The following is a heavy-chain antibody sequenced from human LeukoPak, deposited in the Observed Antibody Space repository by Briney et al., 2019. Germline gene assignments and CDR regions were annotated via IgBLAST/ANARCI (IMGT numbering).Heavy chain of an antibody. D-gene: IGHD3-22*01. J-gene: IGHJ3*02. CDR2: IYYSGST. Sequence: SETLSLTCTVSGGSISSSSYYWGWIRQPPGKGLEWIGSIYYSGSTYYNPSLKSQVTISVDTSKNQFSLKLSSVTAADTAVYYCARDRETYYYDSSGHRAFDIWGQGTMVTVSS. CDR3: ARDRETYYYDSSGHRAFDI. V-gene: IGHV4-39*07. CDR1: GGSISSSSYY.